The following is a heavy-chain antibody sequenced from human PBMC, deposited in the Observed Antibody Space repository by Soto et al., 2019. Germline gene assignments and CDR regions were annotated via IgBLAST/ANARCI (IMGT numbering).Heavy chain of an antibody. D-gene: IGHD2-2*01. CDR1: GGSISSYY. J-gene: IGHJ3*02. V-gene: IGHV4-59*08. Sequence: SETLSLTCTVSGGSISSYYWSWIRQPPGKGLEWIGYIYYSGSTNYNPSLKSRVTISVDTSKNQFSLKLGSVTAADTAVYYCARRLPAAPTIQRVRYLTDAFDIWGQGTMVTVSS. CDR3: ARRLPAAPTIQRVRYLTDAFDI. CDR2: IYYSGST.